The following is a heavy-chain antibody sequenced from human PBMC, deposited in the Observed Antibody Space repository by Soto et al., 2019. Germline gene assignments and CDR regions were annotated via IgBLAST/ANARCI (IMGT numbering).Heavy chain of an antibody. CDR3: AVLGGYSYGLGDY. CDR1: GFTFTSSA. V-gene: IGHV1-58*02. Sequence: QMQLVQSGPEVKKPGTSVKVSCKASGFTFTSSAMQWVRQARGQRLEWIGWIVVGSGNTNYAQKFQERVTITRDMSPSTAYMERISLRSEDTAVYYCAVLGGYSYGLGDYWGQGTLVTVSS. D-gene: IGHD5-18*01. J-gene: IGHJ4*02. CDR2: IVVGSGNT.